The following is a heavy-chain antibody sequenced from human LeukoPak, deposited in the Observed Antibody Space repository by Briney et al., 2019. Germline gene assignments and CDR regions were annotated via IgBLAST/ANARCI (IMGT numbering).Heavy chain of an antibody. CDR1: GFTFSSYG. CDR2: ISYDGSNK. D-gene: IGHD3-22*01. CDR3: AKAHSNGGFDY. J-gene: IGHJ4*02. Sequence: GGSLRLSCAASGFTFSSYGMHWVRQAPGKGLEWVAVISYDGSNKYYADSVKGRFTISRDNSKNTLYLQMNSLRAEDTAVYYCAKAHSNGGFDYWGQGTLVTVSS. V-gene: IGHV3-30*18.